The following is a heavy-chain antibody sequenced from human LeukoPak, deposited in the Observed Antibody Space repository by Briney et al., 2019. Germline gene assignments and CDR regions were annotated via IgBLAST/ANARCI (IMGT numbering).Heavy chain of an antibody. Sequence: GGSLRLSCAASGLTFSSYAMHWVRQAPGKGLEYVSAISSNGGSTYYANSVKGRFTISRDNSKNTLYLQMGSLRAEDMAVYYCARVSPYNWKGYYFDYWGQGTLVTVSS. V-gene: IGHV3-64*01. CDR3: ARVSPYNWKGYYFDY. CDR1: GLTFSSYA. J-gene: IGHJ4*02. D-gene: IGHD1-20*01. CDR2: ISSNGGST.